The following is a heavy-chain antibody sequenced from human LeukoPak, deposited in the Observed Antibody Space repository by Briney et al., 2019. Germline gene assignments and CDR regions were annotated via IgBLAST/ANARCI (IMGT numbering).Heavy chain of an antibody. D-gene: IGHD3-3*01. CDR2: INHSGST. Sequence: SETLSLTCTVSGYSISSGYYWSWIRQPPGKGLEWIGEINHSGSTNYNPSLKSRVTISVDTSKNQFSLKLSSVTAADTAVYYCARGRGDFWSGYYKRFDYWGQGALVTVSS. CDR3: ARGRGDFWSGYYKRFDY. V-gene: IGHV4-38-2*02. CDR1: GYSISSGYY. J-gene: IGHJ4*02.